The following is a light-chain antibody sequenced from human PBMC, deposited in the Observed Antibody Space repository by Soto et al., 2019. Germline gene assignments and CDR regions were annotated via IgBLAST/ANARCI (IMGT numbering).Light chain of an antibody. CDR2: DAS. V-gene: IGKV3-11*01. J-gene: IGKJ3*01. CDR1: QSVSSY. CDR3: QQRSNWPIT. Sequence: EIVLTQSQATLSLSPGERATLSCRASQSVSSYLAWYQQKPGQAPRLLIYDASNRATGIPARFSGSGSGTDFTLTISSLEPEDFAVYYCQQRSNWPITFGPGTKVDIK.